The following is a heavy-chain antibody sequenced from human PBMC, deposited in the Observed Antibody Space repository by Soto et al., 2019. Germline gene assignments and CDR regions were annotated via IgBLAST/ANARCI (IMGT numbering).Heavy chain of an antibody. Sequence: QVQLQESGPGLVKPSGTLSLTCAVSSGSISSGNWWIWVRQPPAKGLEWIGEIFRTGSTNYNPSLKSRVTISVDKSKNQFSLKLTSVTAADTAVYYCARDLVVAGRKGMDYWGQGALVTVSS. J-gene: IGHJ4*02. CDR1: SGSISSGNW. V-gene: IGHV4-4*02. CDR3: ARDLVVAGRKGMDY. CDR2: IFRTGST. D-gene: IGHD6-19*01.